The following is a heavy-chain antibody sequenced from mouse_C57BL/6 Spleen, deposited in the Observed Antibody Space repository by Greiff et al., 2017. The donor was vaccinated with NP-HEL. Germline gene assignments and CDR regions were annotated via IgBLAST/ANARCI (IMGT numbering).Heavy chain of an antibody. V-gene: IGHV14-1*01. CDR2: IDPEDGDT. D-gene: IGHD2-4*01. J-gene: IGHJ2*01. CDR1: GFNIKDYY. CDR3: TTGDYDGDYFDY. Sequence: VHVKQSGAELVRPGASVKLSCTASGFNIKDYYMHWVKQRPEQGLEWIGRIDPEDGDTEYAPKFQGKATMTADTSSNTAYLQLSSLTSEDTAVYYCTTGDYDGDYFDYWGQGTTLTVSS.